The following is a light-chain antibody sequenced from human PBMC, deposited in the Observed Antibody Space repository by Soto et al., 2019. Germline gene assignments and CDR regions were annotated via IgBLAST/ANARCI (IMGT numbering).Light chain of an antibody. V-gene: IGKV3-15*01. CDR3: QQYNNWPLN. Sequence: SVLPQSPCTLSLSAGESSTLSGVTSQTTSGKYLAWYQQRPGLAPRLLIYGASTRATGIPARFSGSGSGTEFTLTISSLQSEDFAVYYCQQYNNWPLNCGQATRL. CDR1: QTTSGK. CDR2: GAS. J-gene: IGKJ5*01.